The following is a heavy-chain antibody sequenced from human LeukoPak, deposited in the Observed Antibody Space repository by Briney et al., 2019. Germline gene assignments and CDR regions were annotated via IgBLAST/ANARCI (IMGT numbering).Heavy chain of an antibody. Sequence: GGSLRLSCAVSGFTVSSNFLSWVRQAPGKGLEWVSVIYPGGSTYYADSVKGRFTISRDNSKNTLYLQMNSLRAEDTAVYYCASSNWNYYDHWGQGTLVTVSS. V-gene: IGHV3-66*01. CDR1: GFTVSSNF. J-gene: IGHJ4*02. CDR3: ASSNWNYYDH. D-gene: IGHD1-20*01. CDR2: IYPGGST.